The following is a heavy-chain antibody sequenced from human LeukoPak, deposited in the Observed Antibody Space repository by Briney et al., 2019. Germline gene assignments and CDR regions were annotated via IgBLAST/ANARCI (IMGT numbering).Heavy chain of an antibody. CDR3: AKDDYSNYAPD. CDR2: ISSTGGTA. V-gene: IGHV3-23*01. J-gene: IGHJ4*02. Sequence: GGSLRLSCAASGFTFSSFGMSWVRQAPGKGLEWVSAISSTGGTAYYADSVKGRFTISRDNSKNTLYLQMNSLRAEDTAVYYCAKDDYSNYAPDWGQGTLVTVSS. CDR1: GFTFSSFG. D-gene: IGHD4-11*01.